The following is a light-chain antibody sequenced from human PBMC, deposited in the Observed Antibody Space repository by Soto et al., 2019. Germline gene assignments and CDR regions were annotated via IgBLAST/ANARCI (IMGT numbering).Light chain of an antibody. CDR1: NIDVGGYNY. CDR2: EVS. Sequence: QSALTQPASVSGSPGQSITISCTGTNIDVGGYNYVSWYQQHPGKAPKLMIYEVSNRPSGISTRFSGSKSGNTASLTISGVEAEDEAEYYCSSYTNINTRACVFGTGTKLTVL. V-gene: IGLV2-14*03. CDR3: SSYTNINTRACV. J-gene: IGLJ1*01.